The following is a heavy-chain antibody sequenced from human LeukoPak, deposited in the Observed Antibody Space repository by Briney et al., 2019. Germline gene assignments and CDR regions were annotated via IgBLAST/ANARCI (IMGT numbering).Heavy chain of an antibody. Sequence: SVKVSCKASGGTFSSYAISWVRQAAGQGLEWMGGIIPIFGTANYAQKFQGRVTITADESTSTAYMELSSLRSEDTAVYYCARDTYSSGWYHNWFDPWGQGTLVTVSS. CDR1: GGTFSSYA. CDR2: IIPIFGTA. CDR3: ARDTYSSGWYHNWFDP. J-gene: IGHJ5*02. D-gene: IGHD6-19*01. V-gene: IGHV1-69*01.